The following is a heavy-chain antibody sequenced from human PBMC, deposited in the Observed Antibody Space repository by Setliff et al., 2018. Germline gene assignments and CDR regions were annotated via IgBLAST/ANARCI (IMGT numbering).Heavy chain of an antibody. CDR1: GETFSGFH. D-gene: IGHD3-10*01. J-gene: IGHJ4*02. Sequence: LSLTCAVYGETFSGFHWHWIRQAPGKGLEWIGQINPSGSTYYNPAVRGRVTISSDTSKNQFSLKLTSVTAADTAVYYCARGGSRWFGALSVPTAFDYWGQGIVVTVSS. V-gene: IGHV4-34*01. CDR2: INPSGST. CDR3: ARGGSRWFGALSVPTAFDY.